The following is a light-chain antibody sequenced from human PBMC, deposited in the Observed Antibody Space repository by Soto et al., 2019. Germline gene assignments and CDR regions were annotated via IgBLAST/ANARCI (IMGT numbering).Light chain of an antibody. Sequence: QSALTQPASVSGSPGQSITISCTGTSSDVGTYNLVSWYQHHPGKAPKVMVYEGTKRPSGVSNRFSGSKSGNTASLTISGLQAEDEADYFCCSYAGTSTFLFGGGTKLTVL. CDR3: CSYAGTSTFL. CDR1: SSDVGTYNL. V-gene: IGLV2-23*01. CDR2: EGT. J-gene: IGLJ3*02.